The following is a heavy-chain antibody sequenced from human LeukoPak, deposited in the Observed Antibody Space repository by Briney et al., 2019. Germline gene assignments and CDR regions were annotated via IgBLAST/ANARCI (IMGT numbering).Heavy chain of an antibody. CDR3: ARRYCGGDCYSFDY. CDR1: GGSFSGYY. Sequence: SETLSLTCAVYGGSFSGYYWSWIRQPPGKGLEWIGEINHSGSTNYNPSLKSRVTISVDTSKNQFSLKLSSVTAVDTAVYYCARRYCGGDCYSFDYWGQGTLVTVSS. D-gene: IGHD2-21*02. V-gene: IGHV4-34*01. CDR2: INHSGST. J-gene: IGHJ4*02.